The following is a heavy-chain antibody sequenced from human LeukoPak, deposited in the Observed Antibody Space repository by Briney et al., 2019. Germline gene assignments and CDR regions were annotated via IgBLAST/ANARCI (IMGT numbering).Heavy chain of an antibody. CDR2: IYHSGST. CDR3: AAHRFYDSSGYYYGTLAFDI. D-gene: IGHD3-22*01. J-gene: IGHJ3*02. V-gene: IGHV4-30-2*01. Sequence: SETLSLTCAVPGGSISSGGYSWSWIRQPPGKGLEWIGYIYHSGSTYYNPSLKSRVTISVDRSKNQFSLKLSSVTAADTAVYYCAAHRFYDSSGYYYGTLAFDIWGQGTMVTVSS. CDR1: GGSISSGGYS.